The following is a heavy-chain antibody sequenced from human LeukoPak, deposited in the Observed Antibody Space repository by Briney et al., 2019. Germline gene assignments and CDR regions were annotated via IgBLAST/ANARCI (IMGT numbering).Heavy chain of an antibody. CDR2: INHSGST. J-gene: IGHJ5*02. CDR1: GGSFSGYY. Sequence: SESLSLTCAVYGGSFSGYYWSWIRQPPGKGLEWIGEINHSGSTNYNPSLKSRVTISVDTSKNQFSLKLSSVTAADTAVYYCARDSGTTGEVKFDPWGQGTLVTVSS. V-gene: IGHV4-34*01. D-gene: IGHD3-10*01. CDR3: ARDSGTTGEVKFDP.